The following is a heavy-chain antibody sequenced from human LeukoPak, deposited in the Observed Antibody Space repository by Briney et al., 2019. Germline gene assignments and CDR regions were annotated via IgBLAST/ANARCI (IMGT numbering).Heavy chain of an antibody. D-gene: IGHD5-18*01. V-gene: IGHV3-30-3*01. CDR2: ISYDGSNK. CDR3: ARDNGLWSQRGRFDH. Sequence: GGSLRLSCAASGFTFSSYAMHWVRQAPGKGLERVAVISYDGSNKYYADSVKGRFTISRDNSKNTLHLQMNSLRAEDTAVYYCARDNGLWSQRGRFDHWGQGTLVTVSS. J-gene: IGHJ4*02. CDR1: GFTFSSYA.